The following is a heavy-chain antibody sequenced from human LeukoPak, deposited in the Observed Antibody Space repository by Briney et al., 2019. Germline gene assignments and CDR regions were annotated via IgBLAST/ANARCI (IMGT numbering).Heavy chain of an antibody. J-gene: IGHJ4*02. V-gene: IGHV1-69*04. CDR1: GGTFSSYA. CDR2: IIPILGIA. D-gene: IGHD6-6*01. Sequence: GSSVKVSCKASGGTFSSYAISWVRQAPGQGLEWMGRIIPILGIANYAQKFQGRVTITADKSTSTAYMELSSLRSEDTAVYYCARVSAQLVCYFDYWGQGSLVTVSS. CDR3: ARVSAQLVCYFDY.